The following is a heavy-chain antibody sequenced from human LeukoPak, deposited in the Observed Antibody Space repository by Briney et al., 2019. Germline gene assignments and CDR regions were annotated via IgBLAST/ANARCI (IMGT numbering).Heavy chain of an antibody. CDR2: ISGSGGRT. CDR3: AKDWQWLVY. CDR1: GGSLSSYY. Sequence: ETLSLTCTVSGGSLSSYYWSWVRQAPGKGLEWVSAISGSGGRTYYADSVKGRFTISRDNSKNTLYLQMNSLRAEDTAVYCCAKDWQWLVYWGQGTLVTVSS. J-gene: IGHJ4*02. D-gene: IGHD6-19*01. V-gene: IGHV3-23*01.